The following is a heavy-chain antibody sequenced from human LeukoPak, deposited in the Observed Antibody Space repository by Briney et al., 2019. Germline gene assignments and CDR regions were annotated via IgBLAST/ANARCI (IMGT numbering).Heavy chain of an antibody. CDR1: GFTFRSYG. V-gene: IGHV3-30*12. CDR3: ARTYYDFWSTDYYYMDV. CDR2: IQNDGSNE. J-gene: IGHJ6*03. D-gene: IGHD3-3*01. Sequence: PGGSLRLSCAASGFTFRSYGMHWVRQAPGKGLEWVAYIQNDGSNEQYADSVKGRFSISRDSSKNILYLQMNSLRAEDTAVYYCARTYYDFWSTDYYYMDVWGKGTTVTVSS.